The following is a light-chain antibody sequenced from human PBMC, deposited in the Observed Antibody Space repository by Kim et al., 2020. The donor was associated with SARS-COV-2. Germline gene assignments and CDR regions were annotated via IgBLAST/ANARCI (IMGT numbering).Light chain of an antibody. CDR2: DAS. V-gene: IGKV1-33*01. J-gene: IGKJ2*01. Sequence: SSLSAFLGDRVTITCQANQDIRSTLNWYQEKPGKAPKLLIYDASILETGGPTRFSGSGSGTYFSLTIDSVQPEDVATYFCQQRQTYGQGTKVYIK. CDR1: QDIRST. CDR3: QQRQT.